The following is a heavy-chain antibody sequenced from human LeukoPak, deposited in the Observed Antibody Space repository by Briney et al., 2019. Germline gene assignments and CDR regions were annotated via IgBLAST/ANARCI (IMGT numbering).Heavy chain of an antibody. CDR1: GGSISSSSYY. J-gene: IGHJ3*02. CDR2: IYYSGST. Sequence: PSETLSLTCTVSGGSISSSSYYWGWIRQPPGKGLEWIGSIYYSGSTYYNPSLKSRVTISVDTSKNQFSLKLSSVTAADTAVYYCARVRRVPQGAFDIWGQGTMVTVSS. V-gene: IGHV4-39*07. CDR3: ARVRRVPQGAFDI. D-gene: IGHD4/OR15-4a*01.